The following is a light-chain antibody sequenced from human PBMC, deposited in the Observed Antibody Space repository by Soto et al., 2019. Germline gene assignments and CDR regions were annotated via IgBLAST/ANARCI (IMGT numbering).Light chain of an antibody. CDR2: GAS. J-gene: IGKJ1*01. CDR3: QQYGSSPPWT. V-gene: IGKV3-20*01. CDR1: QSVADN. Sequence: EVVMTQSPATLSVSPGERVTLSCRSSQSVADNLAWFQQKPGQGPRLLIYGASTRATGIPDRFSGSGSGTRFTLTISSLEPEDVAVYYCQQYGSSPPWTFGQGTKVDIK.